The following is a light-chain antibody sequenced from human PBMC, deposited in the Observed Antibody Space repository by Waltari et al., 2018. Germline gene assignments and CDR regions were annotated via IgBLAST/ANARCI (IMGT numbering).Light chain of an antibody. CDR2: GQN. CDR1: SLKSYY. J-gene: IGLJ3*02. CDR3: SCRENTGFHWV. Sequence: SSELTQDPAVSVALGQTVRITCQGDSLKSYYANWHQQKPGQAPNLLAFGQNHRPPGLPDPFSGSTSGDTASLTITGARAEDDADYYCSCRENTGFHWVFGGGTKLTVL. V-gene: IGLV3-19*01.